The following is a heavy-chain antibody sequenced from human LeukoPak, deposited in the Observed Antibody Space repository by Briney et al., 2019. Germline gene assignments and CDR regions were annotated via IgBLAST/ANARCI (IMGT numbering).Heavy chain of an antibody. CDR2: IVGNGGST. J-gene: IGHJ4*02. CDR1: GFTFSSYA. D-gene: IGHD2-2*01. V-gene: IGHV3-23*01. CDR3: AKLGPLGYCSSTSCYSVDC. Sequence: GGSLRLSCAASGFTFSSYAMSWVRQAPGKGLEWVSAIVGNGGSTFYADSVKGRFTLSRDNSKNTLYLQMNSLRAEDTAVYYCAKLGPLGYCSSTSCYSVDCWGQGTLVTVSS.